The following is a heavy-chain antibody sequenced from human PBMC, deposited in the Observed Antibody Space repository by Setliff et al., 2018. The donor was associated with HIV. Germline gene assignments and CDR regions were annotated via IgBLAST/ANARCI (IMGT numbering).Heavy chain of an antibody. D-gene: IGHD6-19*01. J-gene: IGHJ4*02. CDR3: AKYRGWPRDFDY. CDR2: ISGSGAST. V-gene: IGHV3-23*01. Sequence: LSLSCVAPGFTFSSYAMSWVRQAPGKGLEWVSTISGSGASTYYADSVKGRFTISRDNSKNTLYLQMNSLRAEDTAVYYCAKYRGWPRDFDYWGQGTLVTVSS. CDR1: GFTFSSYA.